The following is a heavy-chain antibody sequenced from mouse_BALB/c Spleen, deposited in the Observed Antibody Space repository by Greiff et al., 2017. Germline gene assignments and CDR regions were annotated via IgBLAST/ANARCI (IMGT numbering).Heavy chain of an antibody. Sequence: VQLQQSGAELVKPGASVKLSCTASGFNIKDTYMHWVKQRPEQGLEWIGRIDPANGNTKYDPKFQGKATITADTSSNTAYLQLSSLTSEDTAVYYCARGYYGRGTVFDYWGQGTTLTVSS. CDR2: IDPANGNT. J-gene: IGHJ2*01. V-gene: IGHV14-3*02. CDR3: ARGYYGRGTVFDY. CDR1: GFNIKDTY. D-gene: IGHD1-1*01.